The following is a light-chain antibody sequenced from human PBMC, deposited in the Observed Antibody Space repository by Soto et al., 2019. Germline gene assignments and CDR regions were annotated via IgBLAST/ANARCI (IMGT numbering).Light chain of an antibody. Sequence: DIHMTQSPSSLSSSFGDTVTITCRASQNIDMYLNWYQQKPGKAPRVLISGASNLQSGVPSRFSGNGSGTDFTLTISSLQSEDFASYFCQHTFNSPTWTFGQGTKVDIK. CDR1: QNIDMY. CDR2: GAS. CDR3: QHTFNSPTWT. J-gene: IGKJ1*01. V-gene: IGKV1-39*01.